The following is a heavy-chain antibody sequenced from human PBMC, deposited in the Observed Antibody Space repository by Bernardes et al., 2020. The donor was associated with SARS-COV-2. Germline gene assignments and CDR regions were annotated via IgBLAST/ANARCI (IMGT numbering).Heavy chain of an antibody. CDR3: ARESDWNYVFDY. D-gene: IGHD1-7*01. J-gene: IGHJ4*02. V-gene: IGHV3-21*01. Sequence: GGALRPSCAAPEFTFSSSAMSWVRQAPGKGLEWGSSLTNSSSYKYYADSVKGRFTISRDNAKNSLYLQMNSLRAEDTAVYFCARESDWNYVFDYWGQGTLVTVSS. CDR1: EFTFSSSA. CDR2: LTNSSSYK.